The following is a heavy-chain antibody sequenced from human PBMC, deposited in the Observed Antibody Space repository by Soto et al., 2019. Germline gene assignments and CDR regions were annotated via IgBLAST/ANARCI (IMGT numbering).Heavy chain of an antibody. CDR2: IDWDDAK. D-gene: IGHD6-25*01. CDR1: GFSLSTSRMS. V-gene: IGHV2-70*17. Sequence: SGPTLVNPTQTLTLTCTFSGFSLSTSRMSVAWIRQPPGKALEWLARIDWDDAKFFNTSLKTRLTVSKDTSKNQVVLALTNMDPVDSGTYYCARIGRGSPQRYGMDVWGQGTTVTVSS. J-gene: IGHJ6*02. CDR3: ARIGRGSPQRYGMDV.